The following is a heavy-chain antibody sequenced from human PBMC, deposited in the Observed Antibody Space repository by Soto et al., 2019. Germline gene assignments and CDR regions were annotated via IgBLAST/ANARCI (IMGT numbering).Heavy chain of an antibody. J-gene: IGHJ4*02. V-gene: IGHV3-7*05. CDR1: GFTFSRSW. D-gene: IGHD5-12*01. CDR3: VAWCCGYEXXFVH. Sequence: GGSLRLSCAASGFTFSRSWMSWVRQGPGKGLEWVAHIKYDGGETYYVDSVKGRFTISRDNAKTSMYMQMNGLRAEDTAVYYXVAWCCGYEXXFVHWGQGTLVTVSS. CDR2: IKYDGGET.